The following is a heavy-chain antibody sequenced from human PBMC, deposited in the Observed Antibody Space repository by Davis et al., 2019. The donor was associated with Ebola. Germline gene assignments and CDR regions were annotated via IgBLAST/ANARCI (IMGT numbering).Heavy chain of an antibody. V-gene: IGHV3-49*04. Sequence: SLKIPCTGSGFTFGDYLMSWVRQAPGKGLEWVGFIRSKAYGGTTEYAASVKGRFTISRDDSNSIAWLQMNSLKTEDTAIYYCTREDGGNPDYWGQGTLVTVSS. J-gene: IGHJ4*02. CDR3: TREDGGNPDY. D-gene: IGHD4-23*01. CDR2: IRSKAYGGTT. CDR1: GFTFGDYL.